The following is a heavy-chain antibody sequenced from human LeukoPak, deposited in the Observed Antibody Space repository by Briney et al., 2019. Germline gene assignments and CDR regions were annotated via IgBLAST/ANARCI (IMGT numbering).Heavy chain of an antibody. J-gene: IGHJ4*02. V-gene: IGHV4-61*02. CDR2: IYTSGNT. CDR3: ARVTTDGYYNC. Sequence: SETLSLTCTVSGGSISSGSYYWSWIRQPAGKGLEWIGRIYTSGNTNYNPSLKGRVTISVNTSKNQFSLKLSSVTAADTAVYYCARVTTDGYYNCWGQGTLVTVSS. D-gene: IGHD3-22*01. CDR1: GGSISSGSYY.